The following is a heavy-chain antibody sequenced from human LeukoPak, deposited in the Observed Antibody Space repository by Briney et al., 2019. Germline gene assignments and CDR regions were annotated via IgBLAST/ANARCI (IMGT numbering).Heavy chain of an antibody. CDR3: ARHPNYPSNWFDP. CDR1: GFTFSSYG. J-gene: IGHJ5*02. D-gene: IGHD1-7*01. V-gene: IGHV3-33*01. CDR2: IWYDGSNK. Sequence: GGSLRLSCAASGFTFSSYGMHWVRQAPGKGLEWVAVIWYDGSNKYYADSVKGRFTISRDNSKNTLYLQMNSLRAEDTAVYYCARHPNYPSNWFDPWGQGTLATVSS.